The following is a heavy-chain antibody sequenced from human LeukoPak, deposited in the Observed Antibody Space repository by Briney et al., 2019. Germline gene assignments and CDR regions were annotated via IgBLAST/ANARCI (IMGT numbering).Heavy chain of an antibody. V-gene: IGHV4-39*01. CDR3: ARRSPGYDTQPHDAFDI. Sequence: SSETLTLTCTVSGVSISSSPYYWGWIRQPPGKGLEWIGSIYYSGTTHYNPSLKSRLTISVDTSKNQFSLKLSSVTAADTAVYYCARRSPGYDTQPHDAFDIWGQGTMVTVSS. CDR1: GVSISSSPYY. D-gene: IGHD3-22*01. CDR2: IYYSGTT. J-gene: IGHJ3*02.